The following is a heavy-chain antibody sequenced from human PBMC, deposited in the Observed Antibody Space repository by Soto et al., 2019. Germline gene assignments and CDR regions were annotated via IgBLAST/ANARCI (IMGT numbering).Heavy chain of an antibody. CDR1: GGSISSGGYY. V-gene: IGHV4-31*03. CDR3: AKDLDDYSSAIDF. CDR2: IYYSGTT. D-gene: IGHD4-4*01. Sequence: SETLSLTCTVSGGSISSGGYYWSWIRQHPGKGLEWIGYIYYSGTTYYNPSLKSRVTISVDTYKNQFSLKLSSVSAADTAVYYCAKDLDDYSSAIDFWGQGTLVTVCS. J-gene: IGHJ4*02.